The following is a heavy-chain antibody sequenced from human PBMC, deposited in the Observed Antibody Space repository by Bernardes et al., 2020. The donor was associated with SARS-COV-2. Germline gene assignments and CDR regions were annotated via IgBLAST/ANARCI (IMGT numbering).Heavy chain of an antibody. D-gene: IGHD4-17*01. Sequence: GGSLRLSCVASGFTFTNAWMRWVRQAPGKGLEWVGRIKGAIHGGTTDYAAPVKGRFIISRDDSKNTVYLQMDSLKTEDTAVYYCTRGLVNGDYRLDIWGPGSMVTVSS. CDR2: IKGAIHGGTT. J-gene: IGHJ3*02. CDR3: TRGLVNGDYRLDI. V-gene: IGHV3-15*01. CDR1: GFTFTNAW.